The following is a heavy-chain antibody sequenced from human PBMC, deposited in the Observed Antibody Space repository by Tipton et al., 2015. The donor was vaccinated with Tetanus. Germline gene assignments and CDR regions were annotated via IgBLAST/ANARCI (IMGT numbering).Heavy chain of an antibody. V-gene: IGHV3-30-3*01. CDR2: ISYDGSNK. J-gene: IGHJ3*02. CDR1: GFTFSSYA. CDR3: ARDWARGDPNDAFDI. Sequence: SLRLSCAASGFTFSSYAMHWVRQAPGKGLEWVAVISYDGSNKYYADSVKGRFTISRDNSKDTLYLQMNSLRAEDTAVYYCARDWARGDPNDAFDIWGQGTMVTVSS. D-gene: IGHD3-16*01.